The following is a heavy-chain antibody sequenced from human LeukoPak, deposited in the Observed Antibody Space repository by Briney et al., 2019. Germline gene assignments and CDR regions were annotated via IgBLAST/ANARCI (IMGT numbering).Heavy chain of an antibody. V-gene: IGHV3-23*01. CDR1: GFTFNNYD. Sequence: PGGSLRLSCAASGFTFNNYDMNWLRQAPGKGLEWVSAISGGGSSTYYADSVKGRFTISGDNSKNTLYLQMHSLRAEDTAVYYCPKDGSAYTIGDTFDYWGQGTLVTVSS. CDR3: PKDGSAYTIGDTFDY. J-gene: IGHJ4*02. D-gene: IGHD3-10*01. CDR2: ISGGGSST.